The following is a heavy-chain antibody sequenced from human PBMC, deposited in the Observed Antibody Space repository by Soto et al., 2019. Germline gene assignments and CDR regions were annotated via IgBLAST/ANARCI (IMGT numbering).Heavy chain of an antibody. CDR2: IFPIFGTA. CDR3: ARTMVRGVPSYYYYGMDV. CDR1: GGTFSSYA. V-gene: IGHV1-69*01. Sequence: QVQLVQSGAEVKKPGSSVKVSCKASGGTFSSYAISWVRQAPGQGLEWMGGIFPIFGTANYAQKFQGRVTITADESTSTAYMELSSLRSEDTAVYYCARTMVRGVPSYYYYGMDVWGQGTTVTVSS. J-gene: IGHJ6*02. D-gene: IGHD3-10*01.